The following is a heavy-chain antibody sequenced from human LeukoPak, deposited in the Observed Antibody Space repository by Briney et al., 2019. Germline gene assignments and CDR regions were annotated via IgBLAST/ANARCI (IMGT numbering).Heavy chain of an antibody. D-gene: IGHD4-4*01. CDR1: GFPFSSYS. J-gene: IGHJ6*02. CDR3: ARGSYSNYDNYYFGLDV. CDR2: FISGSDVI. V-gene: IGHV3-48*01. Sequence: GGSLRLSCTASGFPFSSYSMNWVRQAPGKGLEWVSYFISGSDVIFYADSVKGRSTISRDNAKNTLYLQMNSLRAEDTAVYYCARGSYSNYDNYYFGLDVWGQGTTVTVSS.